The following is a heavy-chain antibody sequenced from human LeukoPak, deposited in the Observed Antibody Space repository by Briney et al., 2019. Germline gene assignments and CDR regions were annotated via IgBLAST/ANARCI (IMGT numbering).Heavy chain of an antibody. V-gene: IGHV3-74*01. D-gene: IGHD3-22*01. J-gene: IGHJ4*02. Sequence: GGSLRLSCAASGFTFSSYWMHWVRQAPGKGLVWVSRINSDGSSTSYADSVKGRFTISRDNAKNTLYLQMNSLRAEDTAVYYCARDQYYYDSSGYYSSYYFDYWGQGTLVTVS. CDR1: GFTFSSYW. CDR2: INSDGSST. CDR3: ARDQYYYDSSGYYSSYYFDY.